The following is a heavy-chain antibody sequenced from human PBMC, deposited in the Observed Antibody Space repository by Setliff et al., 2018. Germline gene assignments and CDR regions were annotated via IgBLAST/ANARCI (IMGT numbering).Heavy chain of an antibody. CDR2: ISSSSSTI. D-gene: IGHD2-2*01. Sequence: GGSLRLSCAASGFTFSSYSMNWVRQAPGKGLEWVSYISSSSSTIYYADSVKGRFTISRDNAKNSLYLQMNSLRAEDTAVYYCARDSSPSLNYYYYYYMDVWGKGTTVTVS. V-gene: IGHV3-48*01. CDR3: ARDSSPSLNYYYYYYMDV. J-gene: IGHJ6*03. CDR1: GFTFSSYS.